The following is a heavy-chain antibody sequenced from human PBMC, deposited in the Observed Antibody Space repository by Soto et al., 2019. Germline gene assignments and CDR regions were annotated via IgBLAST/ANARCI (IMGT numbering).Heavy chain of an antibody. CDR1: GYPFTTYW. CDR3: SRVHGSQTAFAH. Sequence: GESLQISCQVSGYPFTTYWIGWVRQMPGKGLEWMGKIFPPDSDTRYSPSFQGQVTMSVNKSTSTAYLQWSSLKASDTAMYYCSRVHGSQTAFAHWGQGTLVTVSS. V-gene: IGHV5-51*01. CDR2: IFPPDSDT. D-gene: IGHD3-10*01. J-gene: IGHJ4*02.